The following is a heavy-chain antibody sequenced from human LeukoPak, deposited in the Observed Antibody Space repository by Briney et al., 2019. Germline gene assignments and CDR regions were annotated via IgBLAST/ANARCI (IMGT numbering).Heavy chain of an antibody. Sequence: GGSLILSCASSGFTFSNAWMSWVRQAPGRGLEWVGSIKMKGEDRTIDYAAPVNARLPIARDDSKITLYLQMNSRKSEHTPVYSCTAGPARSDFDYWGQRALVNVSS. D-gene: IGHD2-15*01. V-gene: IGHV3-15*01. CDR2: IKMKGEDRTI. J-gene: IGHJ4*02. CDR3: TAGPARSDFDY. CDR1: GFTFSNAW.